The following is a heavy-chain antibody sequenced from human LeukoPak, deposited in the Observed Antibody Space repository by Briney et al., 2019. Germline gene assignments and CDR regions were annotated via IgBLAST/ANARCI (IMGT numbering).Heavy chain of an antibody. CDR3: AREGVVAGSSRGWFDP. D-gene: IGHD6-19*01. J-gene: IGHJ5*02. V-gene: IGHV1-2*06. CDR2: IRPDDGAT. CDR1: GYTSSGFY. Sequence: GASVKVSCKASGYTSSGFYIHWVRQAPGQGLEWMGRIRPDDGATNYAQKIQGRVTLTRDTSISTSYMELSSLTSDDTAVYFCAREGVVAGSSRGWFDPWGHGTQVTVSS.